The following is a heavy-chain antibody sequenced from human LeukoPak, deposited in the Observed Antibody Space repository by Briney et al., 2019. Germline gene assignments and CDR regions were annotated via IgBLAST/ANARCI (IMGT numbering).Heavy chain of an antibody. V-gene: IGHV4-59*01. CDR1: GGSISSYY. D-gene: IGHD4-11*01. J-gene: IGHJ3*02. CDR2: IYYSGGT. CDR3: ARDLQRAFDI. Sequence: SETLSLTCTVSGGSISSYYWSWIRQPPGKGLEWIGYIYYSGGTNYNPSLKSRVTISVDTSKNQFSLKLSSVTAADTAVYYCARDLQRAFDIWGQGTMVTVSS.